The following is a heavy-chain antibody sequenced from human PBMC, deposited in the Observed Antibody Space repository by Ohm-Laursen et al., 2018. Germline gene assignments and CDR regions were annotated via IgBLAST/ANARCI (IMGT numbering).Heavy chain of an antibody. CDR2: IYYSGST. J-gene: IGHJ4*02. CDR1: GGPIRNYY. CDR3: VRANYFDY. Sequence: SETLSLTCTVSGGPIRNYYWSWIRQTPGKRLEWIGYIYYSGSTTYNSSLKSRVTISVDTSKNQFSLKLNSVTAADTAVYYCVRANYFDYWGQGTLVIVSS. V-gene: IGHV4-59*01.